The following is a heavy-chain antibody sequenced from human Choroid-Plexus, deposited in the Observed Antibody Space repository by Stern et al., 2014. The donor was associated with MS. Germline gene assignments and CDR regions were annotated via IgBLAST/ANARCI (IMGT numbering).Heavy chain of an antibody. CDR2: VPSDGNNK. J-gene: IGHJ5*02. CDR1: GFTLGSCA. D-gene: IGHD2/OR15-2a*01. V-gene: IGHV3-30*18. Sequence: FQLVQSSGGVVQPGRPLRLSCVASGFTLGSCALHWVRQAPAKGPDSVAAVPSDGNNKDYADSVKGRFTISRDNSQNTLYMQMSSLRPEDTAVYYCAKDRQYLTYFFDHWGQGSLVTVSS. CDR3: AKDRQYLTYFFDH.